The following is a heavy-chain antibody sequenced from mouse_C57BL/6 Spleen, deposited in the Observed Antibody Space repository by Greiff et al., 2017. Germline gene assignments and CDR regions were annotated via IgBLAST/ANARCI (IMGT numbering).Heavy chain of an antibody. CDR3: ARLYYGSRGAWFAY. J-gene: IGHJ3*01. Sequence: VQLQQSGAELVRPGTSVKVSCKASGYAFTNYLIEWVKQRPGQGLEWIGVINPGSGGTNYNEKFKGKATLTADKSSSTAYMQLSSLTSEDSAVYFCARLYYGSRGAWFAYWGQGTLVTVSA. CDR1: GYAFTNYL. CDR2: INPGSGGT. D-gene: IGHD1-1*01. V-gene: IGHV1-54*01.